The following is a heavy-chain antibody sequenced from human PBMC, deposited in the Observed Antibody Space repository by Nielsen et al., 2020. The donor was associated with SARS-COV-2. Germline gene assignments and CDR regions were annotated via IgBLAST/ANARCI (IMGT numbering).Heavy chain of an antibody. Sequence: GESLKISCAASGFTFSSYSMNWVRQAPGKGLEWVSSSSSSSSYIYYADSVKGRFTISRDNAKNSLYLQMNSLRAEDTAVYYCARDWDYTSRWFDPWGQGTLVTVSS. V-gene: IGHV3-21*01. D-gene: IGHD4-11*01. CDR1: GFTFSSYS. CDR2: SSSSSSYI. CDR3: ARDWDYTSRWFDP. J-gene: IGHJ5*02.